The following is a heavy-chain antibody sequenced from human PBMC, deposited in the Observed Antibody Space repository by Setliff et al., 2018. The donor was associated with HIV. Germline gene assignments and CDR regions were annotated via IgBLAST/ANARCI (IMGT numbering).Heavy chain of an antibody. D-gene: IGHD2-15*01. CDR3: ARDLIRITPHGDLPF. V-gene: IGHV1-2*06. Sequence: GASEKVSCKASGYTFTDYYIHWVRQAPGHGLEWVGRINPKSGVTSYAQNFRARVTMTRDASSTTAYTELSTLRSDDTALYYCARDLIRITPHGDLPFWGQGTLVTVSS. CDR1: GYTFTDYY. J-gene: IGHJ4*02. CDR2: INPKSGVT.